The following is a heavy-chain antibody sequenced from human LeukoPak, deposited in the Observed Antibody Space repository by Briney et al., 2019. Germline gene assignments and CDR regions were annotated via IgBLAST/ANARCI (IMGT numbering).Heavy chain of an antibody. V-gene: IGHV1-2*02. Sequence: ASVKVSCKASGYTFTGYYMHWVRQAPGQGLEWMGWINPNSGGTNYAQKFQGRVTMTRDTSISTAYMELSRLRSDDTAVYYCARDRYILTGYHNVLLGYWGQGTLVTVSS. D-gene: IGHD3-9*01. J-gene: IGHJ4*02. CDR1: GYTFTGYY. CDR3: ARDRYILTGYHNVLLGY. CDR2: INPNSGGT.